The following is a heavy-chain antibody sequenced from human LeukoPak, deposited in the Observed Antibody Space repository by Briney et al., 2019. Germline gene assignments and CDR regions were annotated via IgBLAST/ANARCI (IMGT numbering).Heavy chain of an antibody. V-gene: IGHV4-61*01. J-gene: IGHJ3*01. CDR1: GGSVSSGSYY. D-gene: IGHD3-22*01. CDR3: ARDNYYEGAFDV. Sequence: SEALSLTCTVSGGSVSSGSYYWSWIRQPPGKGLEWIGYVYYSGSTNYNPSLKSRVTISLDASKNQFSLKLSSVTAADTAVYYCARDNYYEGAFDVWGQGTMVTVSS. CDR2: VYYSGST.